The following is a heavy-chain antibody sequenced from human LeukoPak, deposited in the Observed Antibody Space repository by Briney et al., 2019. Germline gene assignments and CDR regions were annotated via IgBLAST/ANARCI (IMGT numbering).Heavy chain of an antibody. J-gene: IGHJ6*03. CDR1: GITFSSYG. D-gene: IGHD2-15*01. CDR3: AKNGDRGAYCTGGTCYPYFYYYMDV. Sequence: PGGSLRLSCAASGITFSSYGMSWVRQAPGKGLEWVSSISSTGGTTYYADSVKGRFTISRDNSKNTLYLQMNSLRAEDTATYYCAKNGDRGAYCTGGTCYPYFYYYMDVWGKGTTVTI. V-gene: IGHV3-23*01. CDR2: ISSTGGTT.